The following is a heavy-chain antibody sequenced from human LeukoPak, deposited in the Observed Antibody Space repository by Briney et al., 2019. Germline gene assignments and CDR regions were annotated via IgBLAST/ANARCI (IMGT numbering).Heavy chain of an antibody. V-gene: IGHV1-2*06. CDR3: ASLVDSTMLRSFDY. J-gene: IGHJ4*02. CDR1: GYTFTDYH. Sequence: ASVKVSCKASGYTFTDYHLHWMRQAPGQGLEWMGRINPNSGDTKYSQTFQGRVTMTRDTSISTAYMELSRLRFDDTAVYYCASLVDSTMLRSFDYWGQGTLVTVSS. CDR2: INPNSGDT. D-gene: IGHD2/OR15-2a*01.